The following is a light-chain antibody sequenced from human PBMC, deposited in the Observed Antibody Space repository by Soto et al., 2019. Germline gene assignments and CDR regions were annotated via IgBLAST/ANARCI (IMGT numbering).Light chain of an antibody. CDR2: GAS. J-gene: IGKJ5*01. CDR3: QQRSNWST. V-gene: IGKV3D-20*02. CDR1: QSVSSSY. Sequence: EVVLTQSPGTLSLSPGERATLSCRASQSVSSSYLGWYQQKPGQAPRLLIYGASNRATGIPDRFSGSGSGTDFTLTISSLEPEDFAVYYCQQRSNWSTFGQGTRLEIK.